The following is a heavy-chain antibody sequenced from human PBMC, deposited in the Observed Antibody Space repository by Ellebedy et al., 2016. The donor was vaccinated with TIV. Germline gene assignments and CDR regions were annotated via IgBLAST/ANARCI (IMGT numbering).Heavy chain of an antibody. Sequence: PGGSLRLSCTVSGDSISGDYWTWIRQSPGGPMEYIGYVHYSGSTNYNPSLKSRVTISLDTSKNQFSLNLKSVTFADTAIYYCARDRGTIVRGVRYYNGLDVWGQGTTVTVSS. V-gene: IGHV4-59*01. CDR1: GDSISGDY. J-gene: IGHJ6*02. D-gene: IGHD3-10*01. CDR2: VHYSGST. CDR3: ARDRGTIVRGVRYYNGLDV.